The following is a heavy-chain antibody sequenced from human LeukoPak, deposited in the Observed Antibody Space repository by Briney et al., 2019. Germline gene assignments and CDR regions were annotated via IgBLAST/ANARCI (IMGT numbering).Heavy chain of an antibody. D-gene: IGHD4-17*01. CDR2: INGRGDST. CDR3: AKERQTGDYFTSDF. Sequence: GGSLRLSCVGSGFTSIAYALNWVRQAPGKGLEWVSAINGRGDSTFYADSVKGQFTISRDNSKSTVYLQMNSLRADDTAVYYCAKERQTGDYFTSDFWGQGTLVTVSS. CDR1: GFTSIAYA. J-gene: IGHJ4*02. V-gene: IGHV3-23*01.